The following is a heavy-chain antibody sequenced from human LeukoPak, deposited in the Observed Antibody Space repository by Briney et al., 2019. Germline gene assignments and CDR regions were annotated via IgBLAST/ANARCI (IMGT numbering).Heavy chain of an antibody. CDR1: GFTFSSYE. D-gene: IGHD3-22*01. V-gene: IGHV3-48*03. J-gene: IGHJ3*02. CDR2: ISSSGSTI. Sequence: GGSLRLSCAASGFTFSSYEMSWVRQAPGKGLEWVSYISSSGSTIYYADSVKGRFTISRDNAKNSLYLQMNSLRAEDTAVYYCARVPNYYDSSGYYLGDAFDIWGQGTMVTVSS. CDR3: ARVPNYYDSSGYYLGDAFDI.